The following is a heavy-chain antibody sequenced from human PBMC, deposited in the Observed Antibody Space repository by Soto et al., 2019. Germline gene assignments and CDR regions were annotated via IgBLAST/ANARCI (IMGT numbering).Heavy chain of an antibody. CDR2: ISGYNGNT. V-gene: IGHV1-18*01. D-gene: IGHD6-19*01. CDR1: GYTFSNYG. CDR3: SRFIMVGGWFDPNYYHGMDV. Sequence: ASLKVFCKTSGYTFSNYGINWVRQAPGQGLEWMGWISGYNGNTNYAQTVQGRVTMTTDTSTGTVYMELRSLKSDDTAIYYCSRFIMVGGWFDPNYYHGMDVWGQGTTVTVSS. J-gene: IGHJ6*02.